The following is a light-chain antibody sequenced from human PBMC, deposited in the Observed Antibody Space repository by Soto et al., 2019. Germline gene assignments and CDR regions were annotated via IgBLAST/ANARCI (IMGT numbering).Light chain of an antibody. CDR1: QSVSSN. V-gene: IGKV3-15*01. CDR3: QQYNSWPPT. Sequence: EIVLTQSPGTLSLSPGERATLSCRASQSVSSNFLAWYQQKPGQAPRLLIYGASTRATGIPARFSGSGSGTEFTLTISSLQSEDFAVYYCQQYNSWPPTFGQGTKVDIK. J-gene: IGKJ1*01. CDR2: GAS.